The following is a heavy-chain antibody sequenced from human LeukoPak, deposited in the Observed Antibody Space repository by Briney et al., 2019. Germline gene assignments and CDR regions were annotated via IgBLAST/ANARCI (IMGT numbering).Heavy chain of an antibody. CDR2: ISAYNGNT. Sequence: GASVKVSCKASGYTFTSYGISWVGQAPGQGREWMGWISAYNGNTNYAQKLQGRVTMTTDTSTSTAYMELRSLRSDDTAVYYCARDLSLVVGNPLDYWGQGTLVTASS. CDR3: ARDLSLVVGNPLDY. CDR1: GYTFTSYG. D-gene: IGHD6-19*01. V-gene: IGHV1-18*01. J-gene: IGHJ4*02.